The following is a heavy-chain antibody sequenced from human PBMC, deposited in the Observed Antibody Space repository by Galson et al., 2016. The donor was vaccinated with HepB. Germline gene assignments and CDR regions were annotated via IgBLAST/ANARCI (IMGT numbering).Heavy chain of an antibody. CDR1: GFTFSTYS. V-gene: IGHV3-48*02. CDR2: INDISSHK. D-gene: IGHD3-9*01. CDR3: VRSNGQRLASDAFDM. Sequence: ALRLSCAASGFTFSTYSMNWVRQAPGKGREWVSYINDISSHKYYADSVKGRFTISRDNAKTSLYFQMNSLRDEDTAVYYCVRSNGQRLASDAFDMWGQGTMVTVSS. J-gene: IGHJ3*02.